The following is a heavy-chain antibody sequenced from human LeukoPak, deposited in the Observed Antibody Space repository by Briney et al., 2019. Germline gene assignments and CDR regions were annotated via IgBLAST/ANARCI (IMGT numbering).Heavy chain of an antibody. J-gene: IGHJ3*02. D-gene: IGHD6-13*01. CDR1: GGSISSYY. Sequence: PSETLSLTCTVSGGSISSYYWSWIRQPAGKGLEWIGRIYTSGSTNYNPSLKSRVTMSVDTSKNQFSLKLSSVTAADTAVYYCARVRGSSWYDAFDIWGQGTMVTVSS. V-gene: IGHV4-4*07. CDR2: IYTSGST. CDR3: ARVRGSSWYDAFDI.